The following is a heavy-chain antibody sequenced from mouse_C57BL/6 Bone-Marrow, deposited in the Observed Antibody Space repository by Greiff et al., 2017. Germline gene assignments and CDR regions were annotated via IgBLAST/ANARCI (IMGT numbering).Heavy chain of an antibody. CDR1: GYTFTSYT. CDR2: INPSSGYT. V-gene: IGHV1-4*01. Sequence: VQLQQSGAELARPGASVKMSCKASGYTFTSYTMHWVKQRPGQGLEWIGYINPSSGYTKYNQKFKDKATLTADKSCSAAYRQLSSLTSEDSAVYYCARLPFYYYGSSEGFAYWGQGTLVTVSA. CDR3: ARLPFYYYGSSEGFAY. D-gene: IGHD1-1*01. J-gene: IGHJ3*01.